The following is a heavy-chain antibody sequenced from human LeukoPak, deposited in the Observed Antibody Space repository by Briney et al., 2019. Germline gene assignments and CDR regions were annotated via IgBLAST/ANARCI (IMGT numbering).Heavy chain of an antibody. D-gene: IGHD6-13*01. CDR3: AKGPGYSTYYFDD. Sequence: PGGSLRLSCAASGFTFSSYAMSWVRQAPGKGLRWVSLISGSGGSTNYADSVKGRFTISRDNSKNTLYLQMNSLRAGDTAVYYCAKGPGYSTYYFDDWGQGTLVTVSS. J-gene: IGHJ4*02. CDR2: ISGSGGST. V-gene: IGHV3-23*01. CDR1: GFTFSSYA.